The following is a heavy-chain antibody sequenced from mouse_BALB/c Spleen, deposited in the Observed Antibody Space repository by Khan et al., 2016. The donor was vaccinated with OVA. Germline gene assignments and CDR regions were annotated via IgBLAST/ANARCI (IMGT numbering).Heavy chain of an antibody. CDR3: ARGGYSVFVY. CDR1: GYTFTDYV. D-gene: IGHD1-1*01. V-gene: IGHV1-77*01. Sequence: QVQLKESGPELVKPGASVKMSCKASGYTFTDYVINWVKQRTGQGLEWIGDIYPGSGSTYYNEKFKGKAKLTADKSSNTAYMQLSSLTFEDSAVYFCARGGYSVFVYWGQGTLVTVSA. CDR2: IYPGSGST. J-gene: IGHJ3*01.